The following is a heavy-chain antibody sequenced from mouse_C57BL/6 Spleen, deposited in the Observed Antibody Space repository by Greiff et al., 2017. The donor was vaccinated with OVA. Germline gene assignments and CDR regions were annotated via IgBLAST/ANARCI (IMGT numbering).Heavy chain of an antibody. CDR2: ISSGGSYT. D-gene: IGHD1-1*01. CDR3: ARLITTVVATEALDY. J-gene: IGHJ2*01. CDR1: GFTFSSYG. V-gene: IGHV5-6*01. Sequence: EVQVVESGGDLVKPGGSLKLSCAASGFTFSSYGMSWVRQTPDKRLEWVATISSGGSYTYYPDSVKGRFTISRDNAKNTLYLQMSSLKSEDTAMYYCARLITTVVATEALDYWGQGTTLTVSS.